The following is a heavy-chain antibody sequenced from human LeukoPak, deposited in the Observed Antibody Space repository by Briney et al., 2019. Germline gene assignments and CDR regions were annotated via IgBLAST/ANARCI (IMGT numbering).Heavy chain of an antibody. Sequence: GGSLRLSCAATGYSFKDYGMHWVRQPPGKGLEWVAAINWNGGGTDYADSVKGRFTIFRDNAKNSLYLQLSSLRPEDTALYYCAKHLTATNTYIFFGLDVWGQGTSVTVSS. CDR3: AKHLTATNTYIFFGLDV. J-gene: IGHJ6*02. D-gene: IGHD1-26*01. CDR1: GYSFKDYG. CDR2: INWNGGGT. V-gene: IGHV3-9*01.